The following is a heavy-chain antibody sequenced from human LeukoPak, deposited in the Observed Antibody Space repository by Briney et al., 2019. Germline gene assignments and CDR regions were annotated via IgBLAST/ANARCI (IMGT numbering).Heavy chain of an antibody. CDR2: ITSGSSSI. J-gene: IGHJ6*02. Sequence: GASLRLSCAASGFTFDDYSMSWVRQAPGKGLEWVSYITSGSSSIYYADTVRGRFTISRDNAKNSLYLQMNRLRAEDTAEYYCARDGKWEFGYKYYGMDVWGQGTTVTVSS. D-gene: IGHD1-26*01. V-gene: IGHV3-48*04. CDR3: ARDGKWEFGYKYYGMDV. CDR1: GFTFDDYS.